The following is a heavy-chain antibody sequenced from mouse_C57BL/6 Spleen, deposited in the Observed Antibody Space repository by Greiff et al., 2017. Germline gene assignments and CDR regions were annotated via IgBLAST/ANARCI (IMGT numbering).Heavy chain of an antibody. Sequence: VQRVESGPELVKPGASVKISCKASGYAFSSSWMNWVKQRPGKGLEWIGRIYPGDGDTNYNGKFKGKATLTADKSSSTAYMQLSSLTSEDSAVYFCARSRGAYWGQGTTLTVSS. V-gene: IGHV1-82*01. CDR3: ARSRGAY. CDR2: IYPGDGDT. J-gene: IGHJ2*01. CDR1: GYAFSSSW.